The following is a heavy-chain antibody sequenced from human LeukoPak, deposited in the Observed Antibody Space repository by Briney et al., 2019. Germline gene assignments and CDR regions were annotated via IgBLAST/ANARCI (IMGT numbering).Heavy chain of an antibody. CDR1: GFTFSSYT. J-gene: IGHJ4*02. V-gene: IGHV3-21*01. D-gene: IGHD6-13*01. Sequence: GGSLRLSCAASGFTFSSYTMNWVRQAPGKGLEWVSSISSSSSYIYYADSVKGRFTISRDNAKNSLYLQMNSLRAEDTAVYYCARGYSSSWYYFDYWGQGTLVTVSS. CDR2: ISSSSSYI. CDR3: ARGYSSSWYYFDY.